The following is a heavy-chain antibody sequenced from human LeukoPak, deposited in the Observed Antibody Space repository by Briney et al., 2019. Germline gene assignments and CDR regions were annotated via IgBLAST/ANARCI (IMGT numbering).Heavy chain of an antibody. Sequence: PGGSLRLSCAASGFTFSSYAMSWVRQAPGKGLEWVSAISGSGGSTYYADSVKGRFTISRDNSKNTLYLQMNSLRAEDTAVYYCAKPKDYDFWSTNGYWGQEPLVTVSS. CDR1: GFTFSSYA. V-gene: IGHV3-23*01. CDR3: AKPKDYDFWSTNGY. CDR2: ISGSGGST. J-gene: IGHJ4*02. D-gene: IGHD3-3*01.